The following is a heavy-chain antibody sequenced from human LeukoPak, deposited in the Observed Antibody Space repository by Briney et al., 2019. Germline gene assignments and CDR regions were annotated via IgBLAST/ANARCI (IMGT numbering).Heavy chain of an antibody. CDR3: ARGGGNPDY. J-gene: IGHJ4*02. CDR1: GFTFSSYG. D-gene: IGHD3-10*01. V-gene: IGHV3-30*02. Sequence: GGSLRLSCAASGFTFSSYGMHWVRQAPGKGLEWVAFIHYDGTNEYYADSVKGRFTISRDNAKNSLYVQMNSLRAEDTAVYCCARGGGNPDYWGQGTLVTVSS. CDR2: IHYDGTNE.